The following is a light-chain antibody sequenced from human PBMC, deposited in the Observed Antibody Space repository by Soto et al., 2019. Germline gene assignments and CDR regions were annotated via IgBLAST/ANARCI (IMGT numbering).Light chain of an antibody. CDR3: VTWDDSLNGVV. CDR2: RND. J-gene: IGLJ3*02. Sequence: QSVLTQPPSASGTPGQRVTISCSGSSSNIGSNYVYWYQQLPGTAPKLLIYRNDQRPSGVPDRFSGSKSGTSTSLTISGLRSEDEADYYCVTWDDSLNGVVFGGGTKITVL. V-gene: IGLV1-47*01. CDR1: SSNIGSNY.